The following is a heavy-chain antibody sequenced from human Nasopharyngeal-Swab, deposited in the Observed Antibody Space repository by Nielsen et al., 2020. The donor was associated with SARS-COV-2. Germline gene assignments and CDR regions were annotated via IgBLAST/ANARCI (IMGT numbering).Heavy chain of an antibody. D-gene: IGHD5-18*01. Sequence: GESLKISCAASGFTFSSYAMTWVRQAPGKGLEWVSTITGSGGSTYYADSVKGRFTISRDNSKNSLYLQMNSLRAEDTAVYYCARVDGYSYGYYYYYYGMDVWGQGTTVTVSS. CDR2: ITGSGGST. V-gene: IGHV3-23*01. CDR3: ARVDGYSYGYYYYYYGMDV. CDR1: GFTFSSYA. J-gene: IGHJ6*02.